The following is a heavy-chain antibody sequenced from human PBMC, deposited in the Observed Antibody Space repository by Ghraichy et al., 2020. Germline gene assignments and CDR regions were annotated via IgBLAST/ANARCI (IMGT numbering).Heavy chain of an antibody. CDR3: ARDTEPPYDSSGYPWLDAFDI. V-gene: IGHV1-69*13. D-gene: IGHD3-22*01. CDR2: IIPIFGTA. Sequence: SVKVSCKASGGTFSSYAISWVRQAPGQGLEWMGGIIPIFGTANYAQKFQGRVTITADESTSTAYMELSSLRSEDTAVYYCARDTEPPYDSSGYPWLDAFDIWGQGTMVTVSS. CDR1: GGTFSSYA. J-gene: IGHJ3*02.